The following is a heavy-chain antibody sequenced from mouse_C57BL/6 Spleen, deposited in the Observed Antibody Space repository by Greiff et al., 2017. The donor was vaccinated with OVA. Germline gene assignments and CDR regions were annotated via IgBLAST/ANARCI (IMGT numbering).Heavy chain of an antibody. CDR3: ARNCDHFDY. Sequence: QVQLQQSGPELVKPGASVKISCKASGYAFSSSWMNWVKQRPGKGLEWIGRIYPGDGDTNYNEKFKGKATLTVDKSSSTAYMQLSSLTSEDSAVYFCARNCDHFDYWGQGTSLTVSS. V-gene: IGHV1-82*01. D-gene: IGHD4-1*01. CDR2: IYPGDGDT. J-gene: IGHJ2*02. CDR1: GYAFSSSW.